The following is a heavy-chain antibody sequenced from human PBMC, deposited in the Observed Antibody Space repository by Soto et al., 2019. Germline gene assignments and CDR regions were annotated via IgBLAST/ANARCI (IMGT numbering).Heavy chain of an antibody. Sequence: PPETLSLTCTASGGSSILGYFYWGGFGQPTRKMLEWVGRMYYGGSTYYIPSLNSRVTISVDTSKNQFSLNLRSVTSADTAVYFCARISSGWYFDYWGQGTLVTVS. CDR2: MYYGGST. CDR3: ARISSGWYFDY. CDR1: GGSSILGYFY. V-gene: IGHV4-39*01. J-gene: IGHJ4*02. D-gene: IGHD6-19*01.